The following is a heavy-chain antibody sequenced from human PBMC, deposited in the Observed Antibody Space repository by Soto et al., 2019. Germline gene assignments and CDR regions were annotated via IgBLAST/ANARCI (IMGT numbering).Heavy chain of an antibody. V-gene: IGHV3-23*01. D-gene: IGHD2-2*01. J-gene: IGHJ4*02. CDR2: ISGPGGST. CDR3: AKNRERGIYCTTTSCYVDY. Sequence: GGSLRLSCAASGFTLSSYAMSWVRQAPGKGLEWVSAISGPGGSTYHADPVKGRFTISRDNSRNTLYLQMNSLRAEDTAVYYCAKNRERGIYCTTTSCYVDYWGQGTLVTVSS. CDR1: GFTLSSYA.